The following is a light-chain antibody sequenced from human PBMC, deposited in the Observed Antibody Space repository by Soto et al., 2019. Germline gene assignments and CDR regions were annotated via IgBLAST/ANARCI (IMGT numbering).Light chain of an antibody. CDR2: EVT. V-gene: IGLV2-14*01. J-gene: IGLJ1*01. CDR1: SSDIGTYKY. CDR3: SSSAASFPRV. Sequence: QSVLTQPASVSGSPGQSVTISCTGPSSDIGTYKYVSWYQHHPGKAPKLLIYEVTNRPSGVSDRFSGSKSGNTASLTISGLQADDEADYYCSSSAASFPRVFGSGTKVTVL.